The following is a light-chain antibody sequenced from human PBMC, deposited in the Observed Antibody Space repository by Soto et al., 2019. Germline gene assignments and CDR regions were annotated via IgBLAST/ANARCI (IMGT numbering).Light chain of an antibody. J-gene: IGLJ1*01. V-gene: IGLV2-14*01. CDR1: SSDVGGYNY. CDR3: SSYTSSSTYV. Sequence: SVLPQRRSVSVCPVQSMTIACTGTSSDVGGYNYVSWYQQHPGKAPQLMIYEGSNRPSGVSNRFSGPKSGNTASLTISALQAEDEADYYCSSYTSSSTYVFGSGPKVPVL. CDR2: EGS.